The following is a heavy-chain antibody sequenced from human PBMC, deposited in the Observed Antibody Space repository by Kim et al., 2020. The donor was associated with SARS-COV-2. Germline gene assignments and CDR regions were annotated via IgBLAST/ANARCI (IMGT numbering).Heavy chain of an antibody. CDR3: SKVVIMDGYNYFYYYGMDV. Sequence: GGSLRLSCVGSGFTFDTYAMSWVRQAPGKGLEWISGISGNGVNKFYADSVRGRFTISRDNSKNTVFLQMNSLRDEDTALYYCSKVVIMDGYNYFYYYGMDVWGQGTAVTVSS. V-gene: IGHV3-23*01. CDR2: ISGNGVNK. CDR1: GFTFDTYA. J-gene: IGHJ6*02. D-gene: IGHD2-21*01.